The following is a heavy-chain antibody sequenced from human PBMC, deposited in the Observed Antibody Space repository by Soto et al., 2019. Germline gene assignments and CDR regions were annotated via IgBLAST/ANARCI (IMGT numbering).Heavy chain of an antibody. CDR2: IIPLFGTP. CDR1: GGTFNNNL. D-gene: IGHD4-17*01. V-gene: IGHV1-69*01. J-gene: IGHJ4*02. Sequence: QVQLVQSGAEVKKPGSSVKVSCKVSGGTFNNNLINWVRQAPGQGLEWMGGIIPLFGTPNYAQKFQGRVTITEDASTSTAYMELTSLTSHDTAVYYCTRETRAYGGLADYWGQGTLVTVSS. CDR3: TRETRAYGGLADY.